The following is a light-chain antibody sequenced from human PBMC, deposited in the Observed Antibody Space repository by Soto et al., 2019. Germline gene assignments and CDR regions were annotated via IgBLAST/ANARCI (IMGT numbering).Light chain of an antibody. CDR1: QSVGSD. Sequence: EIVMTQSPATLSVSPGERATLSCRASQSVGSDLAWYPQKPGQAPRLVIYDIFTRETGVPTRISGSGAGTECTRTISSLQSEDFEVDYCQHYNNWPLTFGGGTKVEIK. CDR3: QHYNNWPLT. J-gene: IGKJ4*01. CDR2: DIF. V-gene: IGKV3-15*01.